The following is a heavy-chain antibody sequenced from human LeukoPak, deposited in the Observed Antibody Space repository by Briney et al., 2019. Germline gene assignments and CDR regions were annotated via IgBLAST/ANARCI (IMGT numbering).Heavy chain of an antibody. CDR2: ISGSGGST. J-gene: IGHJ4*02. CDR1: GFTFSSYA. CDR3: AKHPSAGNFDY. Sequence: GGSLRLSCAASGFTFSSYAMSWVRQAPGKGLEWLSVISGSGGSTYYADSVKGRFTISRGNSKNTLYLQMNSLRGEDTAVYYCAKHPSAGNFDYWGQGTLVTVSS. V-gene: IGHV3-23*01. D-gene: IGHD6-25*01.